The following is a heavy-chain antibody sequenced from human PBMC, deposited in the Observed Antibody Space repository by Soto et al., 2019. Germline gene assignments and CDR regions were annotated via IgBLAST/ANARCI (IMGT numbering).Heavy chain of an antibody. CDR2: IYYDGNT. Sequence: QLQLQESGPGLVKPSETLSLTCTVSGDSITSSSHYWGWIRQPPGKGLECIANIYYDGNTYYNPSLKSRVAISLDTSKNQFSLRLNSVTAADTAVYYCARSSIDPRVFMYPFDSWGQGTLVTVSS. J-gene: IGHJ4*02. V-gene: IGHV4-39*01. D-gene: IGHD6-6*01. CDR3: ARSSIDPRVFMYPFDS. CDR1: GDSITSSSHY.